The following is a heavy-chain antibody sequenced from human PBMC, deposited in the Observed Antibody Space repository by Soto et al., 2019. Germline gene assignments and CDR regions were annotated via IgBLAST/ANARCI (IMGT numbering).Heavy chain of an antibody. CDR3: AREVEYTSAFGISSSFDY. CDR2: ISKGGSNL. CDR1: GFTLSSYA. V-gene: IGHV3-30-3*01. J-gene: IGHJ4*02. Sequence: PGGSLRLSCAASGFTLSSYAIHWVRHASGKGLEWVTVISKGGSNLYFADSVKGRFTISRDNSKNTLYLQMNSLRSEDTAVYYCAREVEYTSAFGISSSFDYWGQGTLVTVSS. D-gene: IGHD6-19*01.